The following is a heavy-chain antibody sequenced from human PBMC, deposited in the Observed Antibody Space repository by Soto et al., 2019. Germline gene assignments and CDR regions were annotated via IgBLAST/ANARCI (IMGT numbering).Heavy chain of an antibody. CDR3: ARERGGLSGADV. V-gene: IGHV1-69*06. CDR1: GFTFNVYG. J-gene: IGHJ6*02. CDR2: LIPIYDEP. Sequence: ASVKVSCKTSGFTFNVYGIHWVRQAPGQGLEWMGGLIPIYDEPYYAQKFQDRVTITADKSTTTVHLELSSLRSDDTATYYCARERGGLSGADVWGQGTTVTVS. D-gene: IGHD1-26*01.